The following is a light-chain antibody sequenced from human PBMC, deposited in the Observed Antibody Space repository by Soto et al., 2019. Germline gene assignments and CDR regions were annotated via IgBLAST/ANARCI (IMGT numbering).Light chain of an antibody. Sequence: EIVLTQSPGTLSLSPGERATLSCRASQSVGSGSLLWYQHKPGQAPRLLISGASNRATGIPDRFSGSGSGTDFTLTISRLDPEDFAVYYRQQHVSSPHMYIFGQGTKLEIK. CDR1: QSVGSGS. V-gene: IGKV3-20*01. CDR3: QQHVSSPHMYI. J-gene: IGKJ2*01. CDR2: GAS.